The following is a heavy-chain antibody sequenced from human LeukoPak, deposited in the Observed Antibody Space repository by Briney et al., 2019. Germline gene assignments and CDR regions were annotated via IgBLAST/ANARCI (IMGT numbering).Heavy chain of an antibody. J-gene: IGHJ4*02. CDR1: GFTFSSHA. CDR3: AKRQIIVVSAFDY. CDR2: ISGSGGST. D-gene: IGHD2-2*01. V-gene: IGHV3-23*01. Sequence: AGGSLRLSCAASGFTFSSHAMRWPRQAQGGGVARVSAISGSGGSTYYADSVKGRFTISRDNSKNTLYLQMNSLRAEDTAVYYCAKRQIIVVSAFDYWGQGTLVTVSS.